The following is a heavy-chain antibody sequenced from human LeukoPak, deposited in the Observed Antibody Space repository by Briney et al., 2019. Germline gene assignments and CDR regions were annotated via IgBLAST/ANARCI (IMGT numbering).Heavy chain of an antibody. CDR2: IYYSGST. Sequence: SETLSLTCTVSGGSISSGGYYWRWIRQHPGKGLEWIGYIYYSGSTYYNPSLKSRVTISVDTSKNQFSLKLSSVTAADTAVYYCASHRTIASRVYGMDVWGQGTTVTVSS. CDR3: ASHRTIASRVYGMDV. D-gene: IGHD6-6*01. J-gene: IGHJ6*02. CDR1: GGSISSGGYY. V-gene: IGHV4-31*03.